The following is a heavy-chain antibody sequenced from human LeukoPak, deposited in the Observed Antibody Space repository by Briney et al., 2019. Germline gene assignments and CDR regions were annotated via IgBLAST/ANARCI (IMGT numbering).Heavy chain of an antibody. V-gene: IGHV3-30-3*01. CDR2: ISYDGSNK. D-gene: IGHD3-10*01. Sequence: GRSLRLSCAASGFTFSSYAMHWVRQAPGKGLEWVAVISYDGSNKYYADSVKGRFTISRDNSKNTLYLQMNSLRAEDTAVYYCAKDRDDYFDYRGQGTLVTVSS. CDR3: AKDRDDYFDY. J-gene: IGHJ4*02. CDR1: GFTFSSYA.